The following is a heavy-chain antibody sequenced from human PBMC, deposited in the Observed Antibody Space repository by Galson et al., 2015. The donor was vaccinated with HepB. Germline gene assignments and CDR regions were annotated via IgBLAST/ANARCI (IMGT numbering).Heavy chain of an antibody. V-gene: IGHV3-30*18. CDR1: GFTFSYYG. Sequence: SLRLSCAASGFTFSYYGIHWVRQAPGKGPEWVAVISYDGSNKYYGDSVKGRFSISRDNSKNTLYLQMNSLRAEDTAVYYCAKDLSGTRGWDGTYYKYFYGMDVWGQGTTVTVSS. D-gene: IGHD3-10*01. CDR2: ISYDGSNK. J-gene: IGHJ6*02. CDR3: AKDLSGTRGWDGTYYKYFYGMDV.